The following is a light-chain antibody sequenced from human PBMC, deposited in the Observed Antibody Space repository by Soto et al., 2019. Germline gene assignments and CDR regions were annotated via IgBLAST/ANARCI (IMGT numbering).Light chain of an antibody. J-gene: IGKJ4*01. CDR3: QQSRSFPLT. CDR2: GAS. V-gene: IGKV1-6*01. CDR1: QDNAKD. Sequence: TQMPPFPSTRSASLAAILSITYRASQDNAKDLAWYQPKPGKAPQLLIYGASNLHTGVASRFSGSGSATDFSLTISSLQPEDVATYYCQQSRSFPLTFGEGTQVDIK.